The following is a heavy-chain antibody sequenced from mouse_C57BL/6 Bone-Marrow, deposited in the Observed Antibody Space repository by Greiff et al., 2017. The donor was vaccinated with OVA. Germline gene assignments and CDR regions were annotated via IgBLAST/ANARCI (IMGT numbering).Heavy chain of an antibody. J-gene: IGHJ2*01. V-gene: IGHV1-82*01. CDR1: GYAFSSSW. CDR3: ARHEECYYATCFDY. Sequence: QVQLKQSGPELVKPGASVKISCKASGYAFSSSWMNWVKQRPGKGLEWIGRLYPGDGDTNYNGQFKGKATLTADKSSSTAYMPLSSLTSDVSAVYFCARHEECYYATCFDYWGQGTTLTVSS. CDR2: LYPGDGDT. D-gene: IGHD1-1*01.